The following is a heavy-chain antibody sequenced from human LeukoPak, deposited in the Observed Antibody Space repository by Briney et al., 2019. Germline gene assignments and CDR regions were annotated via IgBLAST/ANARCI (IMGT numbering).Heavy chain of an antibody. CDR1: GFTLSDYY. CDR2: ISSSGSTI. D-gene: IGHD4-17*01. CDR3: ARVHRMTTAYY. J-gene: IGHJ4*02. Sequence: GGSLRLSCAASGFTLSDYYMSWIRQAPGKGLEWVSYISSSGSTIYYADSVKGRFTISRDNAKNSLYLQMNSLRAEDTAVYYCARVHRMTTAYYWGQGTLVTVSS. V-gene: IGHV3-11*01.